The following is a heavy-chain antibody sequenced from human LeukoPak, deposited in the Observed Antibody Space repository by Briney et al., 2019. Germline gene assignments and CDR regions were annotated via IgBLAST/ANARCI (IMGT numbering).Heavy chain of an antibody. D-gene: IGHD5-18*01. CDR3: AKDRRSGLKRGYSYGSRLLFDY. V-gene: IGHV3-23*01. CDR2: VSGGGGST. CDR1: VFTFNKYG. Sequence: PGGSLRLSCAGSVFTFNKYGMSGVRQAPGKGREWVSSVSGGGGSTYYADSVKGRFTISRDNSKDTLYLQMKSLRAEDTVGYYCAKDRRSGLKRGYSYGSRLLFDYWGQGTLVTVSS. J-gene: IGHJ4*02.